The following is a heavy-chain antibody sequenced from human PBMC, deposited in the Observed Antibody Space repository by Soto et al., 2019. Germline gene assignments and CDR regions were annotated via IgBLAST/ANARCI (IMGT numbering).Heavy chain of an antibody. V-gene: IGHV4-4*02. J-gene: IGHJ4*02. CDR1: GGSITTRNW. Sequence: SETLSLTLGVSGGSITTRNWWSWVRPPPGKGLEWIGELYHTGSTTYTPSLKSRVTMSVDKAKNQFFLDLTSVTAADTAVYYCARDEAVDTDMLTPFDYWGQGILVTVSS. CDR3: ARDEAVDTDMLTPFDY. D-gene: IGHD5-18*01. CDR2: LYHTGST.